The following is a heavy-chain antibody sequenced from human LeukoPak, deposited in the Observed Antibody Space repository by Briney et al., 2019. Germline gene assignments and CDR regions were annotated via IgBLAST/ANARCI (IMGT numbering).Heavy chain of an antibody. Sequence: PGGSLRLSCAASGFTFNTHWMSWVRQAPGKGLEWVANIKQDGSENYSVDSVKGRFTISRDNAKNSLYLQMNSLRAEDTALYYCAKDVNYYDSSGCFDYWGQGTLVTVSS. D-gene: IGHD3-22*01. CDR2: IKQDGSEN. CDR3: AKDVNYYDSSGCFDY. J-gene: IGHJ4*02. CDR1: GFTFNTHW. V-gene: IGHV3-7*03.